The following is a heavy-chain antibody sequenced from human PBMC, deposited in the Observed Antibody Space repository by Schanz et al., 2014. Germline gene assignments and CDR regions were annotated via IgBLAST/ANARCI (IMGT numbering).Heavy chain of an antibody. V-gene: IGHV1-69*02. J-gene: IGHJ6*03. CDR2: IIPILGIA. CDR1: GGTFSSYS. CDR3: AGTYCSSTSCYTGYYYMDV. D-gene: IGHD2-2*02. Sequence: QVQLVQSGAEVKKPGSSVKVSCKASGGTFSSYSISWVRQAPGQGLEWMGRIIPILGIANYAQKFQGRVTNTADKSTSTAYMELTSLRSEDTAVYYCAGTYCSSTSCYTGYYYMDVWGKGTTVTVS.